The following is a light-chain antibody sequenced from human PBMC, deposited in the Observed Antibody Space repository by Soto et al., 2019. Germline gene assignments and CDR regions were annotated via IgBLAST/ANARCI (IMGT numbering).Light chain of an antibody. CDR1: QSVNSD. CDR2: GAS. Sequence: EIVMTQSPATLSESPGERATLSCRASQSVNSDLAWYQQKLGQAPRLLIYGASTRATAIPARFSGSGSGTEFTLTISSLQSEDFAVYYCQHYNNWPFTFGPGTKVDIK. V-gene: IGKV3-15*01. CDR3: QHYNNWPFT. J-gene: IGKJ3*01.